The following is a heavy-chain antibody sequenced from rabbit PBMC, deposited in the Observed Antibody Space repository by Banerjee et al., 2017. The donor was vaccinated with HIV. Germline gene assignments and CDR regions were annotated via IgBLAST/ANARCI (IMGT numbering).Heavy chain of an antibody. Sequence: QSLEESGGDLVKPGASLTLTCTASGFSFSSSYYMCWVRQAPGKGLEWIACIYGGSSGSTYYASWAKGRFTISKTSSTTVTLQMTSLTAADTATYFCARVAACAFDLWGPGTLVTVS. CDR3: ARVAACAFDL. CDR1: GFSFSSSYY. V-gene: IGHV1S40*01. CDR2: IYGGSSGST. J-gene: IGHJ4*01. D-gene: IGHD4-1*01.